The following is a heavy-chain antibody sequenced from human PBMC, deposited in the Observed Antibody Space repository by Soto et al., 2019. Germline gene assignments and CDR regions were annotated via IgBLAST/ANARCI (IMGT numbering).Heavy chain of an antibody. CDR1: GYTFISYG. CDR3: ARVGMKNYDFWSGYVDH. Sequence: QVQLVQSGGEVKKPWASVKVSCKASGYTFISYGITWVRQAPGQGLEWMGWIHAYNGNTNYAQNLQGRVTMTTDTSTSTASMELRSLISDDTDGYFCARVGMKNYDFWSGYVDHWGQGTLITVSS. D-gene: IGHD3-3*01. V-gene: IGHV1-18*04. CDR2: IHAYNGNT. J-gene: IGHJ4*02.